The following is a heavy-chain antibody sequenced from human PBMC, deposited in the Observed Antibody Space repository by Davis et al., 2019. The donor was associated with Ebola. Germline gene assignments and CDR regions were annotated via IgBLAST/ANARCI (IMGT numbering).Heavy chain of an antibody. J-gene: IGHJ6*02. CDR3: ARERRVTTVSSFYYYALDV. V-gene: IGHV1-69*13. CDR1: GGTFRSYV. Sequence: SVQVSCKASGGTFRSYVISWVRQAPGQGLEWMGGIIHLFKTTTYAQKFQDRIMITADGSTSTAYMELSSLTSEDTAVYYCARERRVTTVSSFYYYALDVWGPGTTVTVSS. D-gene: IGHD4-11*01. CDR2: IIHLFKTT.